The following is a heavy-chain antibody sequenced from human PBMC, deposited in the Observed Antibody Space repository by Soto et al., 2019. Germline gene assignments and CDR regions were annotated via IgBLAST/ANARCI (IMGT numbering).Heavy chain of an antibody. CDR2: IIPIFGTA. J-gene: IGHJ6*02. D-gene: IGHD2-2*01. V-gene: IGHV1-69*01. CDR1: GGTFSSYA. Sequence: QVQLVQSGAEVKKPGSSVKVSCKASGGTFSSYAISWVRQAPGQGLEWMGGIIPIFGTANYAQKFQGRVTITADESTSTAYMELSSLRPEDTAVYYCARVSVVVPAATHYYYGMDVWGQGTTVTVSS. CDR3: ARVSVVVPAATHYYYGMDV.